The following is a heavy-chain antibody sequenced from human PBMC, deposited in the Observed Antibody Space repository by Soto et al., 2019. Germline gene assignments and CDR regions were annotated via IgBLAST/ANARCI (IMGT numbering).Heavy chain of an antibody. CDR2: INPSGGST. Sequence: ASVKVSCKASGYTFTSYYMHWARQAPGQGLEWMGIINPSGGSTSYAQKFQGRVTMTRDTSTSTVYMELSSLRSEDTAVYYCARDLIAAADYYYGMDVWGQGTTVNVSS. J-gene: IGHJ6*02. CDR1: GYTFTSYY. V-gene: IGHV1-46*01. D-gene: IGHD6-13*01. CDR3: ARDLIAAADYYYGMDV.